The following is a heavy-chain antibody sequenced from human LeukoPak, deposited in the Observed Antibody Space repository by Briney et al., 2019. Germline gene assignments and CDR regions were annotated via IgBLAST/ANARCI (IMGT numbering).Heavy chain of an antibody. D-gene: IGHD3-16*01. Sequence: PGGSLRLSCAASGFTFSSYAMSWVRQAPGKGLEWIGEINHSGSTNYNPSLKSRVTISVDKSKNQFSLKLSSVTAADTAVYYCARTSNWDNWFDPWGQGTLVTVSS. J-gene: IGHJ5*02. V-gene: IGHV4-4*02. CDR3: ARTSNWDNWFDP. CDR2: INHSGST. CDR1: GFTFSSYAM.